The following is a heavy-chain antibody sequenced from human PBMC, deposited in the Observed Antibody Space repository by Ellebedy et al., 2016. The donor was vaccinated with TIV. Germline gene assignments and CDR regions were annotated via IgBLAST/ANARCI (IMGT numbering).Heavy chain of an antibody. D-gene: IGHD4-17*01. CDR1: GGSISSGGYY. CDR2: IYYSGST. Sequence: SETLSLTXAVSGGSISSGGYYWSWIRQPPGKGLEWIGYIYYSGSTYYNPSLKSRVTISVDTSKNQFSLKLSSVTAADTAVYYCARDNGGSYGDYDGWFDPWGQGTLVTVSS. V-gene: IGHV4-61*08. J-gene: IGHJ5*02. CDR3: ARDNGGSYGDYDGWFDP.